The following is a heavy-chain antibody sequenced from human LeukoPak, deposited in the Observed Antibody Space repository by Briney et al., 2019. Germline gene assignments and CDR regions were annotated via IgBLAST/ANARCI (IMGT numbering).Heavy chain of an antibody. J-gene: IGHJ4*02. CDR3: ANAGVTSNY. V-gene: IGHV3-23*01. D-gene: IGHD3-10*01. CDR2: ISGSGGST. CDR1: GFTFGDYA. Sequence: GGSLRLACTASGFTFGDYAMSWVRQAPGKGLEWVSAISGSGGSTYYADSVKGRFTISRDNSKNTLYLQMNSLRAEDTAVYYCANAGVTSNYWGQGTLVTVSS.